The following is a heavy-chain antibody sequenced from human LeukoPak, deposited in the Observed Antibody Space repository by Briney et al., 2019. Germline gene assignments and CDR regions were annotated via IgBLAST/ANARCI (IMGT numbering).Heavy chain of an antibody. Sequence: GASVTVSCTASGGTFSSYAIRWVRQAPGQGLEWMGGIIPIFGTANYAQKFQGRVTITADESTSTAYMELSSLRSEDTAVYYCARGGPYCSGGSCYPYYFDYWGQGTLVTVSS. J-gene: IGHJ4*02. CDR2: IIPIFGTA. CDR3: ARGGPYCSGGSCYPYYFDY. V-gene: IGHV1-69*13. CDR1: GGTFSSYA. D-gene: IGHD2-15*01.